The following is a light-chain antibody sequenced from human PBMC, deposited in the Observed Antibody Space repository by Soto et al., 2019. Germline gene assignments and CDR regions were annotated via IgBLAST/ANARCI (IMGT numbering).Light chain of an antibody. Sequence: DVVMTQSPLSLPVTLGQPASISCRSSQSLVYSDGNTYLSWFQQRPGQSPRRLIYKVSNRDSGVPDRFSGSESGTDFTLKISRVEAEVVGIYYCMQGTHWPWTFGQGTKVEIK. J-gene: IGKJ1*01. CDR3: MQGTHWPWT. CDR1: QSLVYSDGNTY. CDR2: KVS. V-gene: IGKV2-30*01.